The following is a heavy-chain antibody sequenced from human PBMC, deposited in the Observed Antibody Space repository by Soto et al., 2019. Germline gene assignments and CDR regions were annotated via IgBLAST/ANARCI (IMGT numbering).Heavy chain of an antibody. CDR3: ARASAGALYDF. Sequence: QVQLVQSGAEVRKPGASVNVSCKTSGYIFTNYGVAWVRQAPGQGLELVAWISGYNGYTKHTQKCQGRVTVTTDTTTRTGYMELKNLRSDDTDVSYCARASAGALYDFWGQGTRVTVSS. J-gene: IGHJ4*02. V-gene: IGHV1-18*01. CDR2: ISGYNGYT. CDR1: GYIFTNYG. D-gene: IGHD6-13*01.